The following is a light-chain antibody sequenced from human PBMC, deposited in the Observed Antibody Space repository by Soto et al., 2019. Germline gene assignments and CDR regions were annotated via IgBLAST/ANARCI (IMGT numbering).Light chain of an antibody. V-gene: IGKV1-8*01. Sequence: IRLTQSPSSLAASTGDSVTITCRASQGISSYLAWYQQKPGKAPKLLIYAASTLQSGVPSRFSGSGSGTDFTLTISCLQSEDFATYYCQQYYSYPRTFGQGTKVDIK. CDR3: QQYYSYPRT. J-gene: IGKJ1*01. CDR1: QGISSY. CDR2: AAS.